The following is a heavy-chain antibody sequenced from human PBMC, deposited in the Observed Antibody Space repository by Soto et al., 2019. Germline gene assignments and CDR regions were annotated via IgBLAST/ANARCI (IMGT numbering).Heavy chain of an antibody. CDR2: IKQDGSEK. V-gene: IGHV3-7*01. D-gene: IGHD3-3*01. CDR1: GFTFSSYW. CDR3: ARDQGRITIFGVVTRGYFDY. J-gene: IGHJ4*02. Sequence: GGSLRLSCAASGFTFSSYWMSWVRQAPGKGLEWVANIKQDGSEKYYVDSVKGRFTISRDNAKNSLYLQMNSLRAEDTAVYYCARDQGRITIFGVVTRGYFDYWGQGTLVTVSS.